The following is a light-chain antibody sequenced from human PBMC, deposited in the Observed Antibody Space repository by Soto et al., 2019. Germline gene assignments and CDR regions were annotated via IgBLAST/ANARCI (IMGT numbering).Light chain of an antibody. J-gene: IGLJ1*01. V-gene: IGLV2-14*01. CDR3: SSFTSSGTRV. CDR2: DVH. Sequence: QSVLTQPASVSGSPGQSFTISCTGTSSDIGGYNYVSWFQQHPDKAPKLMIYDVHGRPSGVSNRFSGSKSGNTASLTISGLQAEDEADYYCSSFTSSGTRVFGTGTKLTVL. CDR1: SSDIGGYNY.